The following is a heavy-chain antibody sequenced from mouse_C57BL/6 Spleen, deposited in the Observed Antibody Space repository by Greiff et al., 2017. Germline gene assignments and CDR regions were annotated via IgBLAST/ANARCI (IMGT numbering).Heavy chain of an antibody. CDR2: ISTYYGDA. J-gene: IGHJ1*03. CDR3: STVVAPLRYFDV. CDR1: GYTFTDYA. Sequence: VHLVESGPELVRPGVSVKISCKGSGYTFTDYAMHWVKQSHAKSLEWIGVISTYYGDASYNQKFKDKATMTVDKSSSTAYMELARLTSEDSAVYYCSTVVAPLRYFDVWGTGTTVTVSS. V-gene: IGHV1-67*01. D-gene: IGHD1-1*01.